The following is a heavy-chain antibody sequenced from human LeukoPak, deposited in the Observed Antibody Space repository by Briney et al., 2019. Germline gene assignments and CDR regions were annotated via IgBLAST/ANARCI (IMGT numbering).Heavy chain of an antibody. V-gene: IGHV3-21*01. CDR1: GFTFSCYS. D-gene: IGHD6-19*01. Sequence: GGSLRLSCAASGFTFSCYSMNWVRQAPGKGLEWVSSISSSSSYIYYADSVKGRFTISRDNAKNSLYLQMNSLRAEDTAVYYCARDWHHSSGCLDYWGQGTLVTVSS. CDR3: ARDWHHSSGCLDY. J-gene: IGHJ4*02. CDR2: ISSSSSYI.